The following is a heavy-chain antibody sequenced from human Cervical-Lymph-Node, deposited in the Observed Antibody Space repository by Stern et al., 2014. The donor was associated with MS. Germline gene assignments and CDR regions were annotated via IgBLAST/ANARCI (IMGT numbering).Heavy chain of an antibody. CDR3: ARDLKEGNIMYYYGLDV. J-gene: IGHJ6*01. Sequence: QVQLVQSGAEVKKPGASVKVSCRASGYTFRSYAVHWVRQAPGQRPEWGGWINPGNGNTRYSQKFQGRVTITRDTSANVAYLELSSLRSQDTAVYYCARDLKEGNIMYYYGLDVWGQGTTVTVSS. CDR1: GYTFRSYA. D-gene: IGHD2/OR15-2a*01. V-gene: IGHV1-3*01. CDR2: INPGNGNT.